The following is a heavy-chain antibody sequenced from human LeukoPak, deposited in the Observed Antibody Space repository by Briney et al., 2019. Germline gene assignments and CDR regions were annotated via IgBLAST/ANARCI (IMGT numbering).Heavy chain of an antibody. CDR1: GFIFPNAW. CDR2: ISVGSNYI. Sequence: GGSLRLSCAASGFIFPNAWMHWVRQAPGKGLEWVSSISVGSNYIYYADSVRGRFSISRDDARNSLYLQMDSLRAEDTAVYYCARASKYYYDSSGYPLDYWGQGTLVTVSS. CDR3: ARASKYYYDSSGYPLDY. J-gene: IGHJ4*02. V-gene: IGHV3-21*01. D-gene: IGHD3-22*01.